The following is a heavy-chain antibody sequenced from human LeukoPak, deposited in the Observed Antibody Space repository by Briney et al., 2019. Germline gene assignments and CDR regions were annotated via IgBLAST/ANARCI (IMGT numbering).Heavy chain of an antibody. J-gene: IGHJ4*02. CDR3: ARAGPGSGWYFDY. V-gene: IGHV1-18*01. D-gene: IGHD6-19*01. CDR2: ISPCNGNT. Sequence: ASVKVSCKASGYDFTSVGITWVRRAPGQGLEWMGWISPCNGNTRYAQKFLGRVAMTTDTSTTTAYMELRGLRFNDTAVYYCARAGPGSGWYFDYWGQGTLVTVSS. CDR1: GYDFTSVG.